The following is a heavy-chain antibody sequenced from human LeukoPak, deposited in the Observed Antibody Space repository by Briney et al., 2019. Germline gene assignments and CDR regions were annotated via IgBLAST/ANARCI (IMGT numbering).Heavy chain of an antibody. V-gene: IGHV1-18*01. J-gene: IGHJ5*02. CDR1: GYTFTSYG. CDR3: ARDNSVGDTAWWFDP. Sequence: GASVKVSCKASGYTFTSYGISWVRQAPGQGLEWMGWISAYNGNTNYAQKLQGRVTMTRDMSTSTDYMELSSLRSEDTAVYYCARDNSVGDTAWWFDPWGQGTLVTVSS. CDR2: ISAYNGNT. D-gene: IGHD1-26*01.